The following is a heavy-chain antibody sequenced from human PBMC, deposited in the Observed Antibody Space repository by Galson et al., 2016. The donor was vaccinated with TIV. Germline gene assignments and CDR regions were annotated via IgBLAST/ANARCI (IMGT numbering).Heavy chain of an antibody. J-gene: IGHJ5*02. V-gene: IGHV3-74*01. CDR1: GFTFSSDW. CDR2: INSDGSRT. CDR3: ARVKYDSSGFYFNWFDP. D-gene: IGHD3-22*01. Sequence: SLRLSCAASGFTFSSDWMHWVRQGPGKGLVWVSRINSDGSRTNYADSVKARFTISRDNAKNTLYLQMNSLRAEDTAVYFCARVKYDSSGFYFNWFDPRGQGTLVTVSS.